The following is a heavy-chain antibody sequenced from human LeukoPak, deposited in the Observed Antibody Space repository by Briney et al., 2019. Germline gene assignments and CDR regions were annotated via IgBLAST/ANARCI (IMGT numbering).Heavy chain of an antibody. CDR1: GYTFTRYD. V-gene: IGHV1-8*03. J-gene: IGHJ4*02. D-gene: IGHD2-15*01. CDR3: ARVDGSPDY. Sequence: GASVKVSCKASGYTFTRYDINWVRQATGQGLEWMGWINPKSGNTGHAQKFQGRVTITRDTSTSTVYMELSSLRSEDTAVYFCARVDGSPDYWGQGTLVTVSS. CDR2: INPKSGNT.